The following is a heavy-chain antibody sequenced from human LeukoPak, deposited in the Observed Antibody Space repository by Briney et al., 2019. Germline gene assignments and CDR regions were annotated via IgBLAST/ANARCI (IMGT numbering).Heavy chain of an antibody. V-gene: IGHV4-61*01. CDR2: IYSSGNT. CDR1: GGSVNSGSYY. CDR3: AGEPRTYNWNDGNWFDP. D-gene: IGHD1-20*01. Sequence: SETLSLTCTVSGGSVNSGSYYWTWIRQTPGKGLEWIGYIYSSGNTNYNPSLKSRVTISMDTSKSQFSLRLTSVTAADTAVYYCAGEPRTYNWNDGNWFDPWGQGALVTVSS. J-gene: IGHJ5*02.